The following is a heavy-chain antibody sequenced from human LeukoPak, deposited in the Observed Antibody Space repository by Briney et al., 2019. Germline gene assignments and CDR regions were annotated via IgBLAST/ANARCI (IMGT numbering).Heavy chain of an antibody. V-gene: IGHV3-23*01. CDR1: GFTFSSYA. CDR3: ARDVGIAVFDP. CDR2: ISGSGGST. D-gene: IGHD6-19*01. J-gene: IGHJ5*02. Sequence: PGGSLRLSCAASGFTFSSYAMSWVRQAPGKGLEWVSAISGSGGSTYYADSVKGRFTISRDNSKNTLDLQMNSLRAEDTAFYYCARDVGIAVFDPWGQGTLVTVSS.